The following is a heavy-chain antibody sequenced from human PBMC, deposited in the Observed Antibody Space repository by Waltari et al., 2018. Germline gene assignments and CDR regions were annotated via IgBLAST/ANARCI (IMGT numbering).Heavy chain of an antibody. V-gene: IGHV3-23*01. Sequence: EVQLLESGGGLVQPGGSLRLSCAASGFTFSSYAMSWVRQAPGKGLEWVSAISGSGGSTCSADSVRGRFTISRDNSISTAYLQWTTLKASDTARYFCARRGGSLNYFDYWGRGTQVTVSS. J-gene: IGHJ4*02. D-gene: IGHD3-10*01. CDR2: ISGSGGST. CDR3: ARRGGSLNYFDY. CDR1: GFTFSSYA.